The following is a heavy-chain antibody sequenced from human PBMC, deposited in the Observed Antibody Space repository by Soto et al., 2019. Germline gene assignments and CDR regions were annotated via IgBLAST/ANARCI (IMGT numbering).Heavy chain of an antibody. J-gene: IGHJ6*02. CDR3: ARAAPTSCRYYYGLDV. CDR2: IFDTGSI. V-gene: IGHV4-59*01. CDR1: GGSISHYY. Sequence: PSETLSLTCTVSGGSISHYYWSWIRQSPGKGLEWIGYIFDTGSINYNPFLKSRVTILLETPKKQFSLKLSSVTAADTAVYYCARAAPTSCRYYYGLDVWGQGTTVTVSS. D-gene: IGHD2-2*01.